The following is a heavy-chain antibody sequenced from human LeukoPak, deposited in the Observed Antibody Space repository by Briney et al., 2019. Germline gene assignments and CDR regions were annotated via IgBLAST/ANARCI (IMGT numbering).Heavy chain of an antibody. CDR3: ARDRLKSSGWYEGIPFDY. Sequence: PGGSLRLSCAASGFTFSNAWMSWVRQAPGKGLEWVGRIKSKTDGGTTDYAAPVKGRFTISRDDSKITLYLQMNSLRAEDTAVYYCARDRLKSSGWYEGIPFDYWGQGTLVTVSS. D-gene: IGHD6-19*01. V-gene: IGHV3-15*01. CDR2: IKSKTDGGTT. J-gene: IGHJ4*02. CDR1: GFTFSNAW.